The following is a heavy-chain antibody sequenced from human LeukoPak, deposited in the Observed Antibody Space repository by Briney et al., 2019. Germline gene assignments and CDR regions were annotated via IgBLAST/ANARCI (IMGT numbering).Heavy chain of an antibody. V-gene: IGHV4-39*07. D-gene: IGHD5-12*01. CDR1: GGSVSISSYY. Sequence: SETLSLTCTVSGGSVSISSYYWGWIRQPPGKGLEWIGSIYYSGSTSYNPSLKSRVTISVDTSKNQFSLKLNSVTAADTAVYYCARYHSGYDDYWGRGTLVTVSS. CDR3: ARYHSGYDDY. J-gene: IGHJ4*02. CDR2: IYYSGST.